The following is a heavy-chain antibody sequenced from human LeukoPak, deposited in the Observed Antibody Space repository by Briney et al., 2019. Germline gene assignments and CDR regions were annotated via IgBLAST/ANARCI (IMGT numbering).Heavy chain of an antibody. CDR1: GYTFTSYY. J-gene: IGHJ3*02. D-gene: IGHD6-19*01. V-gene: IGHV1-46*01. Sequence: ASVKVSCKASGYTFTSYYMHWVRQAPGQGLEWMGIINPSGGSTSYAQKFQGRVTMTRDTSTSTVYMELSSLRSEDTAVYYCLAVAGTSRRRATAGAFYIWGQGKMVTVSS. CDR3: LAVAGTSRRRATAGAFYI. CDR2: INPSGGST.